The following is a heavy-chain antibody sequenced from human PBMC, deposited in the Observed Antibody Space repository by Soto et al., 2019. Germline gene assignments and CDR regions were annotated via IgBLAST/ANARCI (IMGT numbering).Heavy chain of an antibody. CDR2: VGGSGGYK. CDR3: ANDEAMVSSTFNSFDY. CDR1: GFFFSSYA. J-gene: IGHJ4*02. D-gene: IGHD6-13*01. Sequence: EVQLLESGGGLVQPGGYLRLSCAASGFFFSSYAMSWVRQAPGKGLEWVSGVGGSGGYKCYADSVKGRFTISSDNSKTTLYLQMERLGAEDTAVSDCANDEAMVSSTFNSFDYSGQGTLVAVAS. V-gene: IGHV3-23*01.